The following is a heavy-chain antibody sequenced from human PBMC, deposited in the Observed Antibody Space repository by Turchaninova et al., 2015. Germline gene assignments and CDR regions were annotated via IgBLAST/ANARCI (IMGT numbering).Heavy chain of an antibody. Sequence: QVQLVQSGAEVKKPGSSVKVSGKASGGTFSTATISWVRQAPGQGLEWMGGITPICGRANYAQKFQGRVTISADESTNTAFMQLSGLRSEDTALYYCARGPDSSSYYYFYWGQGTLVTVSS. J-gene: IGHJ4*02. CDR1: GGTFSTAT. CDR2: ITPICGRA. V-gene: IGHV1-69*12. D-gene: IGHD3-22*01. CDR3: ARGPDSSSYYYFY.